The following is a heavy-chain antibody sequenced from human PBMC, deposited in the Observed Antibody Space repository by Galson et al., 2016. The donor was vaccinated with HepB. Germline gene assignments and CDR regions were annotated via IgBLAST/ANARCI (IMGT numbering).Heavy chain of an antibody. D-gene: IGHD3-10*01. CDR3: AREGGYYGSGLLGSDF. V-gene: IGHV3-48*03. J-gene: IGHJ4*02. CDR2: ITNSGSTI. CDR1: GFTFRSYE. Sequence: SLRLSCAASGFTFRSYEMNWVRQAPGKGLEWVSYITNSGSTIYYADSVKGRFTISRDNAKNSLYLQMNSLRVEDTAVYYCAREGGYYGSGLLGSDFWGQGTQVTVSS.